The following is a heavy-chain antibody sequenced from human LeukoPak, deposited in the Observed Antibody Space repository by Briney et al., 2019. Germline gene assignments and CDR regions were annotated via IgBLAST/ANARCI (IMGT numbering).Heavy chain of an antibody. CDR3: ARGRRYSYGYAGRHPRGNYFDY. V-gene: IGHV3-53*01. J-gene: IGHJ4*02. D-gene: IGHD5-18*01. Sequence: PGGSLRLSCAASGFTVSSNYMSWVRQAPGKGLEWVSVIYSGGSTYYADSVKGRFTISRDNSKNTLYLQMNSLRAEDTAVYYCARGRRYSYGYAGRHPRGNYFDYWGQGTLVTVSS. CDR2: IYSGGST. CDR1: GFTVSSNY.